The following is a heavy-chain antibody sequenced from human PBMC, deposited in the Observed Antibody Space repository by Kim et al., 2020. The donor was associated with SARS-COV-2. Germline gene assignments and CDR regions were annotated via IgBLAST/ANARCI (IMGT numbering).Heavy chain of an antibody. CDR3: ARDGKQQQLHYYYYGMDV. V-gene: IGHV3-21*01. CDR1: GFTFSSYS. D-gene: IGHD6-13*01. CDR2: ISSSSSYI. Sequence: GGSLRLSCAASGFTFSSYSMNWVRQAPGKGLEWVSSISSSSSYIYYADSVKGRFTISRDNAKNSLYLQMNSLRAEDTAVYYCARDGKQQQLHYYYYGMDVWGQGTTGTVSS. J-gene: IGHJ6*02.